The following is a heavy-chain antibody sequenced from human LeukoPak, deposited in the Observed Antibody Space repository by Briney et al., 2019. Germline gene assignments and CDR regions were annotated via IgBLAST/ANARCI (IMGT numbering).Heavy chain of an antibody. CDR2: IIPIFGTA. V-gene: IGHV1-69*13. J-gene: IGHJ4*02. Sequence: GASVKVSCKASGCTFSSYAISWVRQAPGQGIEWMGGIIPIFGTAHYAQKFQGRVTITADDYTSTAYMELRSLRSEDKAVFYCARVVRTVMASYLYYFDYWGQGTLVTVSS. D-gene: IGHD5-18*01. CDR1: GCTFSSYA. CDR3: ARVVRTVMASYLYYFDY.